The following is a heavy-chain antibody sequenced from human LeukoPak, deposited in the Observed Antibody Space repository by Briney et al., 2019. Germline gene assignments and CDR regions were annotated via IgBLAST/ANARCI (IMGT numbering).Heavy chain of an antibody. CDR1: GFTVSSNY. CDR2: IYSGGST. D-gene: IGHD1-14*01. CDR3: ARVSSRGTRNHDCGMDV. Sequence: PWGSLSLSCAASGFTVSSNYMSWVRQAPGQGLGWVSVIYSGGSTYYADSLKGRFTISRDNSKNTLYLQMNSLGAEDTAVYYCARVSSRGTRNHDCGMDVWRQGTRVSVSS. V-gene: IGHV3-66*02. J-gene: IGHJ6*02.